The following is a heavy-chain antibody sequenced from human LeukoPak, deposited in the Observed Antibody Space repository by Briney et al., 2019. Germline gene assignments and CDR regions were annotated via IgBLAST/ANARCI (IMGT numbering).Heavy chain of an antibody. Sequence: PGGSLRPSCATSGFTFSNYAIHWVRQAPGKGLEWVADISFDGDNEYYADSVRGRFMIARDNSKNTVYLQMNSLTIEDTAVYYCAREPSGNFGQLVSSAEYFQHWGQGTRVTVSS. V-gene: IGHV3-30-3*01. CDR2: ISFDGDNE. D-gene: IGHD5/OR15-5a*01. CDR1: GFTFSNYA. CDR3: AREPSGNFGQLVSSAEYFQH. J-gene: IGHJ1*01.